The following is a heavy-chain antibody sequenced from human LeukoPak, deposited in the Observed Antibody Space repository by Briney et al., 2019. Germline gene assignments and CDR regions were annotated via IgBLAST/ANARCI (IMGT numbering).Heavy chain of an antibody. J-gene: IGHJ4*02. Sequence: SETLSLTCTVSGGSISSSSYYWGWIRQPPGKGLEWIGSIYYSGSTYYNPSLKSRVTISVDTSKNQFSLKLSSVTAADTAVYYCARHAPPGNYYGSGSYFDWGQGTLVTVSS. CDR2: IYYSGST. V-gene: IGHV4-39*01. CDR1: GGSISSSSYY. D-gene: IGHD3-10*01. CDR3: ARHAPPGNYYGSGSYFD.